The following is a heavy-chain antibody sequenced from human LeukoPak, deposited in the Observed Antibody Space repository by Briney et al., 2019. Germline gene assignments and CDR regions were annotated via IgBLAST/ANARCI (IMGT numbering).Heavy chain of an antibody. CDR1: GGSISTTNYY. Sequence: SETLSLTCILSGGSISTTNYYWGWVRQPPGKGLEWIGTIYYSGSTNYNPSLKSRITISVDTSKNQFSLMLSSVTAADTAVYYCARETKTFYFDSSAYYPYYFDSWGQGTLVTISS. J-gene: IGHJ4*02. V-gene: IGHV4-39*02. CDR2: IYYSGST. CDR3: ARETKTFYFDSSAYYPYYFDS. D-gene: IGHD3-22*01.